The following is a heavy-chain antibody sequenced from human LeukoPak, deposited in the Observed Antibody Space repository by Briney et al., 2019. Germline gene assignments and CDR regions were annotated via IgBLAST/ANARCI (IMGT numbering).Heavy chain of an antibody. V-gene: IGHV1-8*01. J-gene: IGHJ6*03. CDR1: GYTFTSYD. Sequence: ASVKVSCKASGYTFTSYDINWVRQATGQGLEWMGWMNPNSGNTGYAQKFQGRVTMTRNTSISTAYMELSSLRSEDTAVYYCARQTYCGGDCYSYYYYYMDAWGKGTTVTVSS. CDR2: MNPNSGNT. D-gene: IGHD2-21*02. CDR3: ARQTYCGGDCYSYYYYYMDA.